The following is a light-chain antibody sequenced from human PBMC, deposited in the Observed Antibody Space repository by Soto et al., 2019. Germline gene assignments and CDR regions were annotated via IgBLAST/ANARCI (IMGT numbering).Light chain of an antibody. CDR2: HTS. CDR1: QRVGGSS. V-gene: IGKV3D-20*02. CDR3: QQYNNWPLT. J-gene: IGKJ5*01. Sequence: ETVLAQSPGTLSLSPGERATLSCRASQRVGGSSLAWYQQRPGQAPRLLIYHTSNRATGVPARFSGGGSGTEFTLTITSLQSEDFAVYWCQQYNNWPLTFGPGTRLEI.